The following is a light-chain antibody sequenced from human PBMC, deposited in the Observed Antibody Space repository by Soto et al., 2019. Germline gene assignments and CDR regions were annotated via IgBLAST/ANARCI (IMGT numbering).Light chain of an antibody. V-gene: IGLV2-11*01. CDR3: CSYAGSYTFYV. CDR1: SSDVGGYNY. CDR2: DVS. J-gene: IGLJ1*01. Sequence: QSALTQLRSVSGSPGQSVTISCTGTSSDVGGYNYVSWYQQHPGKAPKVMIYDVSKRPSGVPDRFSGSKSGNTASLTISGLQAEDEADYYCCSYAGSYTFYVFGTGTKVTVL.